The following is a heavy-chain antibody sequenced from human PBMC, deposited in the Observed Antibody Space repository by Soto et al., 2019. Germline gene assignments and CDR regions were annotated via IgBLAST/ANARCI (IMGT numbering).Heavy chain of an antibody. CDR2: ITGSSNTI. J-gene: IGHJ5*02. CDR1: GFTFSTYS. Sequence: EVQLVESGGGLVQPGGSLRLSCAASGFTFSTYSMNWVRQAPGKGLEWVSYITGSSNTIYYADSVKGRFTISRDNAKNSLYLQMNSLRDEGTAVYYCARDLSSGWPNWFDPWGQGTLVIVSS. D-gene: IGHD6-19*01. V-gene: IGHV3-48*02. CDR3: ARDLSSGWPNWFDP.